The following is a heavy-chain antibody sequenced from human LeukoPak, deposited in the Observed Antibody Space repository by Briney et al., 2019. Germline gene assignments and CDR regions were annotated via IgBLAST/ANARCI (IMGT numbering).Heavy chain of an antibody. CDR2: INLDGSEK. CDR1: GFSFSSYW. D-gene: IGHD2-15*01. V-gene: IGHV3-7*05. J-gene: IGHJ4*02. Sequence: PGGSLRLSCAASGFSFSSYWMSWVRQAPGIGLEWVANINLDGSEKYYLDSVKGRFTISRDNAKNSLYLQMNSLRAEDTAVYYCARGWAAHDYWGQGTLVIVSS. CDR3: ARGWAAHDY.